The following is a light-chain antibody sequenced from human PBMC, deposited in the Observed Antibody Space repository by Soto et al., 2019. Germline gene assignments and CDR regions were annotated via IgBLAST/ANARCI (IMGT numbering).Light chain of an antibody. V-gene: IGLV1-40*01. CDR3: QSYGTSLSGLYV. CDR2: SNN. J-gene: IGLJ1*01. CDR1: SSNIGAGKD. Sequence: QSVLTQPPSVSAAPGQKVTISCTGSSSNIGAGKDVHWYQQLPGTAPKVLIYSNNNRPSGVPDRFSVSKSGTSASLAITGLQVEDEADYFCQSYGTSLSGLYVFGTGTKVTVL.